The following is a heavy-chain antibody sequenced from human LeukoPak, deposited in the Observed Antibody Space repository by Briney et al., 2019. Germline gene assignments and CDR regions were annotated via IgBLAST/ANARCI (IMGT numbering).Heavy chain of an antibody. D-gene: IGHD3-22*01. CDR2: IYYSGST. Sequence: SQTLSLTCTVSGGSISSGGYYWSWIRQHPGKGLEWIGYIYYSGSTYDNPSLKSRVTISVYTSKNQFSLKLSSVTDADTAVYYCARAGYYDSSGYGMDVWGQGTTVTVSS. V-gene: IGHV4-31*03. CDR3: ARAGYYDSSGYGMDV. CDR1: GGSISSGGYY. J-gene: IGHJ6*02.